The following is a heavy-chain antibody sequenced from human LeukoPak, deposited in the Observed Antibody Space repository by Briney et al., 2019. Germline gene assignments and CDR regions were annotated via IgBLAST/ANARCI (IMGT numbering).Heavy chain of an antibody. V-gene: IGHV3-7*01. J-gene: IGHJ4*02. CDR1: EFTFSSYW. CDR2: IKQDGSEI. D-gene: IGHD2-21*02. Sequence: LGGSLRLSCAASEFTFSSYWMSWVRQAPGKGLEWVAHIKQDGSEIYYVDSVKGRFTISRDNARRSLYLQMNSLRAEDTAVYYCASSPHSVVTATPYYFDYWGQGTLVTVSS. CDR3: ASSPHSVVTATPYYFDY.